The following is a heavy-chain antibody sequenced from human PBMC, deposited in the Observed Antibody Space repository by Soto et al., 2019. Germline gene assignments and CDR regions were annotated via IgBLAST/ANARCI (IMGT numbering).Heavy chain of an antibody. CDR3: ARDLLRPYDFWRLFDY. V-gene: IGHV3-7*01. D-gene: IGHD3-3*01. J-gene: IGHJ4*02. Sequence: EVQLVESGGGLVQPGGSLRLSCAASGFTFSSYWMSWVRQAPGKGLEWVANIKQDGSEKYYVDSVKGRFTISRDNAKNSLYLQMNSLRAEDTAVYYCARDLLRPYDFWRLFDYWGQGTLVTVSS. CDR2: IKQDGSEK. CDR1: GFTFSSYW.